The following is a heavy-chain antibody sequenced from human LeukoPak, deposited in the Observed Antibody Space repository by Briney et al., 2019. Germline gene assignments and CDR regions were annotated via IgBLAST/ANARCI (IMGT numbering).Heavy chain of an antibody. Sequence: GGSLRLYCAASGFTFSGYGMHWVRQAPGKGLEWVTFIRYDERNKYYADSVKGRFTISRDNSKNTLYLQMNSLRAEDTAVYYCARRNYFHYYMDVWGKGTTVTVSS. D-gene: IGHD3-9*01. CDR3: ARRNYFHYYMDV. J-gene: IGHJ6*03. V-gene: IGHV3-30*02. CDR2: IRYDERNK. CDR1: GFTFSGYG.